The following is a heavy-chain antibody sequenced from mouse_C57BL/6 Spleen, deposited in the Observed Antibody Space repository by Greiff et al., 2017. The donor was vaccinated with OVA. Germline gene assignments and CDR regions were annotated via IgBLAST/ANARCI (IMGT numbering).Heavy chain of an antibody. CDR3: ARGAGTGYWYFDV. J-gene: IGHJ1*03. V-gene: IGHV3-6*01. CDR2: ISYDGSN. Sequence: EVKLVESGPGLVKPSQSLSLTCSVTGYSITSGYYWNWIRQFPGNKLEWMGYISYDGSNNYNPSLKNRISITRDTSKNQFFLKLNSVTTEDTATYYCARGAGTGYWYFDVWGTGTTVTVSS. D-gene: IGHD4-1*01. CDR1: GYSITSGYY.